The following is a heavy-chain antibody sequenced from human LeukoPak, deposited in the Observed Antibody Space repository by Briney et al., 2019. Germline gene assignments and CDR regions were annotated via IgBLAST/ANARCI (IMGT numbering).Heavy chain of an antibody. J-gene: IGHJ4*02. V-gene: IGHV3-48*04. CDR3: ARDGRKLQLWPLGDFDY. CDR2: ISSSSSTI. D-gene: IGHD5-18*01. Sequence: GGSLRLSCAASGFTFSSYSMNWVRQAPGKGLEWVSYISSSSSTIYYADSVKGRFTISRDNAKNSLYLQMDSLRAEDAAVYYCARDGRKLQLWPLGDFDYWGQGTLVTVSS. CDR1: GFTFSSYS.